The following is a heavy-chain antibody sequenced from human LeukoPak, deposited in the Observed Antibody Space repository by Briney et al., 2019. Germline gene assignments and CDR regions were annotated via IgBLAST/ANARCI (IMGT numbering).Heavy chain of an antibody. CDR1: GFTFSSYA. CDR3: AKPPPYCSSTSCYGYFDY. D-gene: IGHD2-2*01. CDR2: ISGSGGST. Sequence: PGGSLRLSCAASGFTFSSYAMSWVRQAPGKGLEWVSAISGSGGSTYYADSVKGRFTISRDNSKNTLYLQMNSLRAEDTAVYYCAKPPPYCSSTSCYGYFDYWGQGTLVTVSS. J-gene: IGHJ4*02. V-gene: IGHV3-23*01.